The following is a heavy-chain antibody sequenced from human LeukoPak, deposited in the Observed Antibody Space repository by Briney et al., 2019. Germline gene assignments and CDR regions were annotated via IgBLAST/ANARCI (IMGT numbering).Heavy chain of an antibody. CDR2: IYYSGST. J-gene: IGHJ4*02. D-gene: IGHD2-2*01. V-gene: IGHV4-59*01. CDR3: ARVGYCSSTSCYLPFDY. CDR1: GGSISSYY. Sequence: PSETLSLTCTVSGGSISSYYWSWIWQPPGKGLEWIGYIYYSGSTNYNPSLKSRVTISVDTSKNQFSLKLSSVTAADTAVYYCARVGYCSSTSCYLPFDYWGQGTLVTVSS.